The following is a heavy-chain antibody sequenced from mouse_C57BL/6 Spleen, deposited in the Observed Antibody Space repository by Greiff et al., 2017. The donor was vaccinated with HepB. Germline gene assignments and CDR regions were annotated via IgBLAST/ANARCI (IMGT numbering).Heavy chain of an antibody. Sequence: VQLQQSGAELVKPGASVKISCKASGYAFSSYWMNWVKQRPGKGLEWIGQIYPGDGDTNYNGKFKGKATLTADKSSSTAYMQLSSLTSEDSAVYFCARRDYGSIFNYVGYAMDYWGQGTSVTVSS. CDR2: IYPGDGDT. CDR3: ARRDYGSIFNYVGYAMDY. CDR1: GYAFSSYW. J-gene: IGHJ4*01. D-gene: IGHD1-1*01. V-gene: IGHV1-80*01.